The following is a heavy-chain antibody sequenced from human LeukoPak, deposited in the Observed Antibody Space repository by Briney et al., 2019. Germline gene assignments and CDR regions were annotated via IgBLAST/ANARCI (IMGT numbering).Heavy chain of an antibody. V-gene: IGHV3-33*06. CDR3: AKDRLGLPSVYFDY. CDR2: IQRDGSNQ. D-gene: IGHD3-16*01. CDR1: GFTFSSYA. J-gene: IGHJ4*02. Sequence: PGRSLRLSCAASGFTFSSYAMHWVRQPPGKGLEWVTLIQRDGSNQYYADSVKGRFTISRDNSKNTLYLQMNSLRAEDTAVYYCAKDRLGLPSVYFDYWGQGTLVTVSS.